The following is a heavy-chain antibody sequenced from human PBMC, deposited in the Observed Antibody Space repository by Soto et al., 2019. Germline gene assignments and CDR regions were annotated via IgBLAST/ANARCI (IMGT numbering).Heavy chain of an antibody. CDR2: VSIGGST. V-gene: IGHV3-23*01. J-gene: IGHJ4*02. D-gene: IGHD2-15*01. CDR3: AKRRGAGGHFDY. CDR1: GFIFSSHW. Sequence: GGSLRLSCAASGFIFSSHWMHWVRQAPGKGLVGVAVVSIGGSTHYADSVRGRFTISRDNSKNTLSLQMNSLTAEDTAVYFCAKRRGAGGHFDYWGQGALVTV.